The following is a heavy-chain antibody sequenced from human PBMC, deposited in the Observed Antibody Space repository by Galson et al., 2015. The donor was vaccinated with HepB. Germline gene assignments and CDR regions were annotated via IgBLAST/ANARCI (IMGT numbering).Heavy chain of an antibody. D-gene: IGHD3-10*01. V-gene: IGHV1-3*01. CDR3: ARVNWGSGGPKYYYGMDV. J-gene: IGHJ6*02. CDR2: INAGNGNT. Sequence: SVKVSCKASGYTFTSYAMHWVRQAPGQRLEWMGWINAGNGNTKYSQKFQGRVTITRDTSASTAYMELSSLRSEDTAVYYCARVNWGSGGPKYYYGMDVWGQGTTVTVSS. CDR1: GYTFTSYA.